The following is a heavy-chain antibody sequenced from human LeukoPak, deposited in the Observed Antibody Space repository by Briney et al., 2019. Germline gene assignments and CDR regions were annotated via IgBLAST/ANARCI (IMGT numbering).Heavy chain of an antibody. CDR2: ISSSGTTR. D-gene: IGHD3-10*01. CDR1: GFTFSDYY. CDR3: VIDATMVPLYYYYYMDV. J-gene: IGHJ6*03. V-gene: IGHV3-11*04. Sequence: GGSLRLSCAASGFTFSDYYMGWIRQAPGKGLGWVSYISSSGTTRYFADSMKGRFTISRDNARNSLYLQMNSLRAEDTAVYYCVIDATMVPLYYYYYMDVWGKGTTVTVSS.